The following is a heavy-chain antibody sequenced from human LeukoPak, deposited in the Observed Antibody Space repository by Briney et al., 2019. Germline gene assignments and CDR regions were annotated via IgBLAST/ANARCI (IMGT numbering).Heavy chain of an antibody. CDR2: IYYSGST. D-gene: IGHD6-19*01. V-gene: IGHV4-39*07. J-gene: IGHJ4*02. CDR1: GGSISSSSYY. CDR3: ARGQWLAKYYFDY. Sequence: NTSETLSLTCTVSGGSISSSSYYWGWIRQPPGKGLEWIGSIYYSGSTYYNPSLKSRVTISVDTSKNQFSLKLSSVTAADTAVYYCARGQWLAKYYFDYWGQGTLVTVSS.